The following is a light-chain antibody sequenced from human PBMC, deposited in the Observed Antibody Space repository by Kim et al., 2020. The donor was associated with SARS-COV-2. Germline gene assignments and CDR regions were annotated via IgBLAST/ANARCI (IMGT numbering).Light chain of an antibody. Sequence: APGERAPPSCRATQSVINKYLAWYQQKPGQAPRLLIYGASRRATGIPDRFGGSGSGTDFALTISRLDPEDFAVYFCHQYGSPPWTFGQGTKVDIK. CDR1: QSVINKY. J-gene: IGKJ1*01. V-gene: IGKV3-20*01. CDR3: HQYGSPPWT. CDR2: GAS.